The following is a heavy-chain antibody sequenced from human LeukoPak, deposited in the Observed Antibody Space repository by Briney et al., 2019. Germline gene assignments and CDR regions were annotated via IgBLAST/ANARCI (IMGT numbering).Heavy chain of an antibody. CDR2: VNDGGSSS. J-gene: IGHJ3*02. Sequence: GGSLRLSCTASGFTFSNYWMHWVRQAPGKGLVWVSRVNDGGSSSNYADFVKGRFTVSRDNAKNTLYLQMNNLGAEDTAVYYCARVRVGGNRAFDIWGQGTMVTVSS. V-gene: IGHV3-74*01. CDR3: ARVRVGGNRAFDI. D-gene: IGHD4-23*01. CDR1: GFTFSNYW.